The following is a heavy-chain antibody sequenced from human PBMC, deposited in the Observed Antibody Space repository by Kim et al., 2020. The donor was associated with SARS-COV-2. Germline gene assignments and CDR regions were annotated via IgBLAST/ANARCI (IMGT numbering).Heavy chain of an antibody. CDR1: GRNFNNYA. CDR3: VRGSHVVTSTGGVEFAFQT. CDR2: ISYDGRKK. V-gene: IGHV3-30*04. Sequence: GGSLRLSCVVSGRNFNNYAFHWIRQSPGKGLEWVATISYDGRKKDYRDFVKGRFTISRDNSENTIFLQTSSLRAEDTATYYCVRGSHVVTSTGGVEFAFQTWGQGTRIIVSS. D-gene: IGHD2-21*01. J-gene: IGHJ3*02.